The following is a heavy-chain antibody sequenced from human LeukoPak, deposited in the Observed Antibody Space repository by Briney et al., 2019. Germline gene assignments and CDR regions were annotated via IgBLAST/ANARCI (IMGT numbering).Heavy chain of an antibody. V-gene: IGHV3-21*01. D-gene: IGHD2-2*01. CDR1: GFTFSSYS. CDR2: ISSSSSYI. Sequence: GGSLRLSCAASGFTFSSYSMNWVRQAPGKGLEWVSSISSSSSYIYYAYSVKGRFTISRDNAKNSLYLQMNSLRAEDTAVYYCARGGPYCSSTSCFDFDYWGQGTLVTVSS. J-gene: IGHJ4*02. CDR3: ARGGPYCSSTSCFDFDY.